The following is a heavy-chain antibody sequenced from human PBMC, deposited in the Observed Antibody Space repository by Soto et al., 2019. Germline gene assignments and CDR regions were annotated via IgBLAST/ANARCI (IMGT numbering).Heavy chain of an antibody. J-gene: IGHJ3*02. CDR2: ITPKSGAT. Sequence: QEQLVQSGAEVKKPGASVRVSCKTSGYTFTNYYIPWVRQATGQGPEWMGWITPKSGATSYAQKLQGRVTMTRDTSISTAYMDLSRLTSDDTAVYYCARDRYYESSGGALDSWGQGTMVNVS. CDR3: ARDRYYESSGGALDS. CDR1: GYTFTNYY. V-gene: IGHV1-2*02. D-gene: IGHD3-22*01.